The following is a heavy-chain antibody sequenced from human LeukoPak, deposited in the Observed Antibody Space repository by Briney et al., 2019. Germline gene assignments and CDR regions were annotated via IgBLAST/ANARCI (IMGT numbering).Heavy chain of an antibody. CDR3: AREYYYDSSGYYYGVVDY. Sequence: GGSLRLSCAASGFTFSSYAMSWVRQAPGKGLEWVSAISGSGGSTYYADSVKGRFTISRDNSKNTLYLQMNSLRAEDTAVYYCAREYYYDSSGYYYGVVDYWGQGTLVTVSS. V-gene: IGHV3-23*01. CDR2: ISGSGGST. J-gene: IGHJ4*02. CDR1: GFTFSSYA. D-gene: IGHD3-22*01.